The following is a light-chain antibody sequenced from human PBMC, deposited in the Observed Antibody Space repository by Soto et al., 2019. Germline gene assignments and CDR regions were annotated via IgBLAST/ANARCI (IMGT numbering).Light chain of an antibody. J-gene: IGKJ2*01. CDR3: QHYDGSPRT. V-gene: IGKV3-20*01. Sequence: EAVLTQSPGTVSLSPGERATLSCRASQTIRRNYLAWYQQKPGQAPRLLIYGVFNRATGIPDRFSGSGSGTDFTLTISRLAPEDSAVYYCQHYDGSPRTFGQGTKLEI. CDR2: GVF. CDR1: QTIRRNY.